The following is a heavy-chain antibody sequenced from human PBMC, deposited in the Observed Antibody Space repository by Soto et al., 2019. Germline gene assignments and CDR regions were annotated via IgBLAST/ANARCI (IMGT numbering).Heavy chain of an antibody. D-gene: IGHD3-3*01. CDR2: VIPIFGTA. CDR1: GGTFSSYA. J-gene: IGHJ5*02. V-gene: IGHV1-69*13. CDR3: ARDTTITIFGVVRSYWFDP. Sequence: GASVKVSCKASGGTFSSYAISWVRQAPGQGLEWMGGVIPIFGTANYAQKFQGRVTITADESTSTAYMELSSLRSEDTAVYYCARDTTITIFGVVRSYWFDPWGQGTLVTVSS.